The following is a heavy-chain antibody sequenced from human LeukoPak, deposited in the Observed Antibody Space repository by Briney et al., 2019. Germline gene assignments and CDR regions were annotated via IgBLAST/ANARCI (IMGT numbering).Heavy chain of an antibody. CDR1: GFTFSDYY. Sequence: SGGSLRLSCIASGFTFSDYYVTRIRQAPGKGLEWVSGISGSGGTTYYADSVRGRFTISRDNSKNTLYLQMNSLRAEDTAVYYCAKASSSGWYYFDYWGQGTLVTVSS. CDR2: ISGSGGTT. J-gene: IGHJ4*02. V-gene: IGHV3-23*01. D-gene: IGHD6-19*01. CDR3: AKASSSGWYYFDY.